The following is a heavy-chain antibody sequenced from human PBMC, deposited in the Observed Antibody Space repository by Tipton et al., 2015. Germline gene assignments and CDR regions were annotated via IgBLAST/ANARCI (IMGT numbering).Heavy chain of an antibody. Sequence: TLSLTCTVSGASISSPNSFWGWIRQSPGKGLEWIGSISHSGNTYYNPSLKSRVTISLDTSKNQFSLRLSSVTAADTAVYYCARRVVTTGDDWFDPWGQGTLVTVSS. CDR3: ARRVVTTGDDWFDP. J-gene: IGHJ5*02. CDR2: ISHSGNT. D-gene: IGHD2-21*02. CDR1: GASISSPNSF. V-gene: IGHV4-39*01.